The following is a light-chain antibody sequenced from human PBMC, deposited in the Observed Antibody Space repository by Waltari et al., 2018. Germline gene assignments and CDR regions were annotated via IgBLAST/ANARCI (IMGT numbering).Light chain of an antibody. V-gene: IGLV2-23*02. J-gene: IGLJ1*01. Sequence: QSALTQPTSVSGTPGQSITISCTGTNSAVGNYNLVSWYQHHPGEAPKLMICEVIKRPSGVSNRFSGSKSGNTASLTISGLQAEDEADYYCCSYAGSGTYVFGTGTKVTVL. CDR1: NSAVGNYNL. CDR2: EVI. CDR3: CSYAGSGTYV.